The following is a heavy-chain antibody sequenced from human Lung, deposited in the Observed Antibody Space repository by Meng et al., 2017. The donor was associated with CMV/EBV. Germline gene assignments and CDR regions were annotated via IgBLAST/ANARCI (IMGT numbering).Heavy chain of an antibody. V-gene: IGHV3-48*04. CDR2: ISSSSSTI. Sequence: GGSLRLXXAASGFTFSSYSMNWFRQAPGKGLEWVSYISSSSSTIYYEDSVKGRFTISRDNAKNSLYLQMNSLRAEDTAVYYCARGSRHWNYPPDYYGMDVWGQGXTVTVSS. CDR1: GFTFSSYS. D-gene: IGHD1-7*01. J-gene: IGHJ6*02. CDR3: ARGSRHWNYPPDYYGMDV.